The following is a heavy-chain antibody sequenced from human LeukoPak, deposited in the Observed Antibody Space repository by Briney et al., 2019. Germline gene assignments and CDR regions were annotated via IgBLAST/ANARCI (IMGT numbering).Heavy chain of an antibody. CDR3: AKVKSFGYWFFDL. CDR1: GYDFSTSW. Sequence: GESLKISCQGSGYDFSTSWIAWVRQAPGEGLEWVGSIYIGDSDPRYSPSFQGHVTMSADKSVNTASLQWNSLQGSDTGVYFCAKVKSFGYWFFDLWGRGTLVAVSS. J-gene: IGHJ2*01. D-gene: IGHD3-16*01. V-gene: IGHV5-51*01. CDR2: IYIGDSDP.